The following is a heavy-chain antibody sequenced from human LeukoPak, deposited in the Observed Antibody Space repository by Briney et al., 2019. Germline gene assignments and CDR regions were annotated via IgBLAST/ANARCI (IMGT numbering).Heavy chain of an antibody. J-gene: IGHJ6*03. CDR2: IDPKRGGT. V-gene: IGHV1-2*02. D-gene: IGHD1-14*01. CDR3: ARDPDHSYYMDV. CDR1: GYTFSSYY. Sequence: ASVKVSCKASGYTFSSYYIHWVRQAPGQGLEWMGWIDPKRGGTKYAQKFQDRFTMTRDTSISTAYMELNRLISDDTAVYYCARDPDHSYYMDVWGKGTTVTVSS.